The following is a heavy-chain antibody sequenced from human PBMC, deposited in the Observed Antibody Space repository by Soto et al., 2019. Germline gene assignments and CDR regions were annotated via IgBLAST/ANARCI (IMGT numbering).Heavy chain of an antibody. V-gene: IGHV5-51*01. CDR3: AKQRKVPTAVGQMSFDS. D-gene: IGHD6-13*01. Sequence: GESLKISCQGSGYNFRHYYIAWVRQMPVRGLEWVGLIYHGDSDTRYNPSVQGQVTISVDRSTDTAYLQWNRLKASDSGTYYCAKQRKVPTAVGQMSFDSWGQGTLVTLSS. CDR2: IYHGDSDT. CDR1: GYNFRHYY. J-gene: IGHJ4*02.